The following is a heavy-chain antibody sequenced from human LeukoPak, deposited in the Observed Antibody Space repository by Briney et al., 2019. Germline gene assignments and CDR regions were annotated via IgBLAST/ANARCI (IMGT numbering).Heavy chain of an antibody. CDR3: ARDPVADLGCYFDY. D-gene: IGHD3-16*01. V-gene: IGHV3-11*04. CDR1: GFTFSDYY. J-gene: IGHJ4*02. Sequence: PGGSLRLSCAASGFTFSDYYMSWIRQAPGKGLEWVSYISSSGSTIYYADSVKGRFTISRDNAKNSLYLQTNSLRAEDTAVYYCARDPVADLGCYFDYWGQGTLVTVSS. CDR2: ISSSGSTI.